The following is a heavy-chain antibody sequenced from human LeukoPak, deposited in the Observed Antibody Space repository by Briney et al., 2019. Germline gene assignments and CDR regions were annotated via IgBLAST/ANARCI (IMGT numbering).Heavy chain of an antibody. D-gene: IGHD2/OR15-2a*01. V-gene: IGHV4-34*01. CDR3: ARDKALTTSYGMDV. CDR2: INHSGST. Sequence: PSETLSLTCAVYGGSFSGYYWSWIRQPPGKGLEWIGEINHSGSTNYNPSLKSRVTISVDTSKNQFSLKLSSVTAADTAVYYCARDKALTTSYGMDVWGQGTTVTVSS. J-gene: IGHJ6*02. CDR1: GGSFSGYY.